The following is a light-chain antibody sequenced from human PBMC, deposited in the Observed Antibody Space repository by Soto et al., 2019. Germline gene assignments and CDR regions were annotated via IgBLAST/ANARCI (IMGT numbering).Light chain of an antibody. J-gene: IGKJ4*02. CDR3: QQYSTSLT. CDR1: ESVGST. V-gene: IGKV3-15*01. Sequence: EIFMTQSPATLSASQGEKVILSCRASESVGSTLAWYQQKPGQAPRLLIRGASTRATGVPARFSGSGSGTEFTLTISSLQAEDFAVYDCQQYSTSLTFGGGTTLEIK. CDR2: GAS.